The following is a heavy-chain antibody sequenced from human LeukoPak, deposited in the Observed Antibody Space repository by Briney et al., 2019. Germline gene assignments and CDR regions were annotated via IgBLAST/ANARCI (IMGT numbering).Heavy chain of an antibody. Sequence: ASVKVSCKTSAYTFNRYGISWVRQAPGQGLEWMGWISCYNGDTHYAQSYQGRLTMTTDTSTSTAYMELRSLRPDDTAVYYCARDPSNTSGYHTWFDYWGQGTLVTVSS. CDR1: AYTFNRYG. V-gene: IGHV1-18*01. CDR2: ISCYNGDT. J-gene: IGHJ4*02. CDR3: ARDPSNTSGYHTWFDY. D-gene: IGHD3-3*01.